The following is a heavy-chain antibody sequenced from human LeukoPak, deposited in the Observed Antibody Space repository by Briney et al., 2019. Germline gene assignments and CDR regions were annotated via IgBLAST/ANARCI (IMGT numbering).Heavy chain of an antibody. D-gene: IGHD3-22*01. CDR3: ARGGKYYYDSSGYHV. J-gene: IGHJ4*02. V-gene: IGHV1-18*01. CDR2: ISAYNGNT. Sequence: ASVKVSCKASGYTFTTYGISWVRQAPGQGLEWMGWISAYNGNTNYAQKLQGRLTMTTDRSTNTAYMELSRLRSDDTAVYYCARGGKYYYDSSGYHVWGQGTLVTVSS. CDR1: GYTFTTYG.